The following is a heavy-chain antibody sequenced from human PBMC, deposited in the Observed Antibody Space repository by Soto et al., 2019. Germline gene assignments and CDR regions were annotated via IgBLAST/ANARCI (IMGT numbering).Heavy chain of an antibody. D-gene: IGHD2-2*01. V-gene: IGHV3-30-3*01. CDR1: GFTFSSYA. J-gene: IGHJ6*02. CDR3: AHRLSTPTANFHYYLGMDV. Sequence: WWSLRLSCAASGFTFSSYAMHWVRQAPGKGLEWVAVISYDGSNKYYADSVKGRFTISRDNSKNTLYLQMNSLRAEDTAVYYCAHRLSTPTANFHYYLGMDVWGQGTTVTVSS. CDR2: ISYDGSNK.